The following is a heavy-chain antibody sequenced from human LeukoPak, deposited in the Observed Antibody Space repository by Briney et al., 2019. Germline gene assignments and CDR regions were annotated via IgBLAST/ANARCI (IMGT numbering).Heavy chain of an antibody. CDR1: GFTFSSYA. CDR2: ISGSGGST. CDR3: AKYGWDDGSFFIDY. V-gene: IGHV3-23*01. Sequence: GGSLRLSCAASGFTFSSYAMSWVRQAPGKGLEWVSAISGSGGSTYYADSVKGRFTISRDNSKNTLYLQMNSLRAEDTAVYYCAKYGWDDGSFFIDYWGQGTLVTVSS. D-gene: IGHD1-26*01. J-gene: IGHJ4*02.